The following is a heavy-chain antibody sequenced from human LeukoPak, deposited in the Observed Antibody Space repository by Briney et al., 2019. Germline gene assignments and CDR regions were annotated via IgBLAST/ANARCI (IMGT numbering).Heavy chain of an antibody. CDR2: LVYDARS. J-gene: IGHJ1*01. CDR3: ASGGYCSGGRCQKTGSQY. D-gene: IGHD2-15*01. Sequence: GTSLRLSCAASGFPFSSYGMHWVRQAPGKGLEWVARLVYDARSDYANSVKGRFTISRDNSKNTLYLQMTTLRAEDTAVYWCASGGYCSGGRCQKTGSQYWGQGTQVTVSS. V-gene: IGHV3-33*01. CDR1: GFPFSSYG.